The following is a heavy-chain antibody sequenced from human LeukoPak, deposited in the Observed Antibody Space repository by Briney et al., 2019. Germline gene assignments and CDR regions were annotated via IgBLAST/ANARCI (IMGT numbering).Heavy chain of an antibody. Sequence: GGSLRLSCAASGFTFSSYTMNWVRQAPGKGLEWVSSISSSNNFMYYADSVKGRFTISRDNAKNSLYLQMSSLRAEDTAVYYCARVGSGRSEDYWGQGTLVTVSS. D-gene: IGHD6-19*01. V-gene: IGHV3-21*01. CDR3: ARVGSGRSEDY. J-gene: IGHJ4*02. CDR2: ISSSNNFM. CDR1: GFTFSSYT.